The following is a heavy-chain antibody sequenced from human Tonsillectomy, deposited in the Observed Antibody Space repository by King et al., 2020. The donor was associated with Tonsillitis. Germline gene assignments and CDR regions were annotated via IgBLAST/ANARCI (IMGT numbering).Heavy chain of an antibody. CDR2: VYPGDSDT. D-gene: IGHD3-9*01. CDR1: GYSFTSYW. J-gene: IGHJ3*02. CDR3: ARPVYFDILTGYPPDAFDI. V-gene: IGHV5-51*01. Sequence: VQLVESGAEGKKPGESLKISCTGSGYSFTSYWIGWVRQMPGKGLEWMGIVYPGDSDTRYSPSFQGQVTISADMSISTAYLQWSSLKASDTAVYYCARPVYFDILTGYPPDAFDIWGQGTMVTVSS.